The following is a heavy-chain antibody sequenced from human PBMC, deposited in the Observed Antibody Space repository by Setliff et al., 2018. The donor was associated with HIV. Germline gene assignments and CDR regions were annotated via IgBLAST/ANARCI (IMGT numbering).Heavy chain of an antibody. Sequence: SQTLSLTCKVSGDSVNSYNYYWSWIRQHPGKGLEWIGYIYYSGSSYYNPSVRSRVIMSLDTSENHFSLKLSSVTAADTAVYYCVRNSFDYVEEEWGQGTQVTVSS. CDR1: GDSVNSYNYY. CDR3: VRNSFDYVEEE. J-gene: IGHJ4*02. D-gene: IGHD3-9*01. CDR2: IYYSGSS. V-gene: IGHV4-31*03.